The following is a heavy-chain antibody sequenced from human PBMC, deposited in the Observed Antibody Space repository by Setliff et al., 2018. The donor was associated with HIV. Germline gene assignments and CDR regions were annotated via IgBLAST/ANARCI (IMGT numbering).Heavy chain of an antibody. V-gene: IGHV1-18*01. CDR1: GYIFNTNG. CDR2: ISAYNGNT. D-gene: IGHD2-2*01. Sequence: ASVKVSCKGSGYIFNTNGISWVRQAPGQGLEWMGWISAYNGNTNYAQRFQGRVTMTTDTSTSTAYMELRSLRSDDTAVYFCARDSCSSTSCPNWFDPWAREPWSPSPQ. J-gene: IGHJ5*02. CDR3: ARDSCSSTSCPNWFDP.